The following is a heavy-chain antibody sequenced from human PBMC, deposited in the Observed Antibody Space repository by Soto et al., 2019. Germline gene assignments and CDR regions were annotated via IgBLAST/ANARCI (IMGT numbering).Heavy chain of an antibody. Sequence: GGSLRLSCAASGFTLSDYYMSWIRQAPGEGLEWVSYISGSSSYTNYADFVKGRFTISRDNAKNSLYLQMNSLRAEDTAVYYYARGGYYYDSSGYYYSFDYWGQGTQVTVSS. D-gene: IGHD3-22*01. CDR2: ISGSSSYT. CDR1: GFTLSDYY. V-gene: IGHV3-11*06. CDR3: ARGGYYYDSSGYYYSFDY. J-gene: IGHJ4*02.